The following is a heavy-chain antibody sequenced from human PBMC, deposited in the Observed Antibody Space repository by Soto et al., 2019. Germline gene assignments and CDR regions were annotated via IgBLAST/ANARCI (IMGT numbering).Heavy chain of an antibody. CDR3: AKDPSPFRSSGTFDY. CDR2: ISYDGSNK. CDR1: GFTFSSYG. V-gene: IGHV3-30*18. J-gene: IGHJ4*02. D-gene: IGHD3-22*01. Sequence: PGGSLRLSCAATGFTFSSYGMHWVRQAPGKGLEWVAVISYDGSNKYYADSVKGRFTISRDNSKNTLYLQMNSLRAEDTAVYYCAKDPSPFRSSGTFDYWGQGTLVTVSS.